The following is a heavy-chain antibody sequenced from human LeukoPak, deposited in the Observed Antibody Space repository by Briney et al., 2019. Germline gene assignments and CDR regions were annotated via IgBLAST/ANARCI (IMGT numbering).Heavy chain of an antibody. D-gene: IGHD3-22*01. Sequence: SETLSLTCAVSGSSISDYYWSWFRQPPGKGLEWIGNIYHSGSTNYNPSLKSRIITSLDTSKNQFSLKLSSVTAADTAVYYCARLLYDSDGYYLFDYWGQGTLVTVSS. CDR1: GSSISDYY. V-gene: IGHV4-59*08. J-gene: IGHJ4*02. CDR3: ARLLYDSDGYYLFDY. CDR2: IYHSGST.